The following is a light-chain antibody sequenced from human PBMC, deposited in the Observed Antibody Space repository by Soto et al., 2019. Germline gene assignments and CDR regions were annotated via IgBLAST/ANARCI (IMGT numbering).Light chain of an antibody. CDR1: SSDVGDYNY. CDR3: SSYTSSNTGV. Sequence: QSVLTQPASVSGSPGQSITISCTGTSSDVGDYNYVSWYQQHPGKAPKLMIYDVSNRPSGVSNRFSGSKSGNTASLTISWLQAEDEAYYYCSSYTSSNTGVFGTGTKLTVL. V-gene: IGLV2-14*01. CDR2: DVS. J-gene: IGLJ1*01.